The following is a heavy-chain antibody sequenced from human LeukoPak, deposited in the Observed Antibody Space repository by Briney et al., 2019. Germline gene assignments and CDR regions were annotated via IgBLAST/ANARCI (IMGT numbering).Heavy chain of an antibody. Sequence: SVKVSCKASGGTFSSYAISWVRQAPGQGLEWMGGIIPIFGTANYAQKSQGRVTITADESTSTAYMELRSLRSDDTAVYYCARAQDVSIAPRDYWGQGTLVTVSS. D-gene: IGHD6-6*01. CDR2: IIPIFGTA. CDR3: ARAQDVSIAPRDY. V-gene: IGHV1-69*13. J-gene: IGHJ4*02. CDR1: GGTFSSYA.